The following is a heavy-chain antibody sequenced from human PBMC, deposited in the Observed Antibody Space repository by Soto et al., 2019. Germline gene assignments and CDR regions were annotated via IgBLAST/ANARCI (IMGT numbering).Heavy chain of an antibody. D-gene: IGHD6-6*01. CDR3: ARDPFKVYSSSLDYFDY. CDR1: GGTFSSYA. CDR2: IIPIFGTA. Sequence: SVKVSCKASGGTFSSYAISWVRQAPGQGLEWMGGIIPIFGTANYAQKFQGRVTITADKSTSTAYMELSSLRSDDTAVYYCARDPFKVYSSSLDYFDYWGQGTLVTVSS. J-gene: IGHJ4*02. V-gene: IGHV1-69*06.